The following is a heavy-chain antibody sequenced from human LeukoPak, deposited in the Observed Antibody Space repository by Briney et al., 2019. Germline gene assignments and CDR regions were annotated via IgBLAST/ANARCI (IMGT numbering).Heavy chain of an antibody. V-gene: IGHV3-23*01. CDR1: GFTFSSYA. CDR3: SKGDYYDSSGYDY. Sequence: GGSLRLSCAASGFTFSSYAMSWVRQAPGKGLEWVSAISGSGGSTYYADSVKGRFTISRDNSKNTLSLQMNSLRAEDTAVYYCSKGDYYDSSGYDYWGQGTLVTVSS. CDR2: ISGSGGST. D-gene: IGHD3-22*01. J-gene: IGHJ4*02.